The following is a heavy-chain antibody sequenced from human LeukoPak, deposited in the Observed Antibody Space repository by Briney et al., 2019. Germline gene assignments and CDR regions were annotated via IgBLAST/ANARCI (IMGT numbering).Heavy chain of an antibody. J-gene: IGHJ4*02. CDR3: ARARNDYDSNGFSVLDY. D-gene: IGHD3-22*01. V-gene: IGHV3-74*01. Sequence: PGGSLRLSCAASGFTFSSYWMYWVRQGPGKGLVWVSRINSDGSSIIYADSVKGRFTISRDNSKNTLYLQMNSLRAEDTALYYCARARNDYDSNGFSVLDYWGQGTLVTVSS. CDR1: GFTFSSYW. CDR2: INSDGSSI.